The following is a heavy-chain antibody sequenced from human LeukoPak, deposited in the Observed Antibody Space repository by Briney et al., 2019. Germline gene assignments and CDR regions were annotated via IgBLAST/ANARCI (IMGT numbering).Heavy chain of an antibody. D-gene: IGHD4-17*01. CDR3: ATGRVTTVTKRNYYYYYMDA. Sequence: ASVKVSCKASGYTFTGYYMHWVRQAPGQGLEWMGWINPNSGGTNYAQKFQGRVTMTRDTSISTAYMELSRLRSDDTAVYYCATGRVTTVTKRNYYYYYMDAWGKGTTVTISS. CDR1: GYTFTGYY. CDR2: INPNSGGT. J-gene: IGHJ6*03. V-gene: IGHV1-2*02.